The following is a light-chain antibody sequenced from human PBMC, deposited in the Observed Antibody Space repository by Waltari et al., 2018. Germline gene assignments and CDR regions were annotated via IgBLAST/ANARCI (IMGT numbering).Light chain of an antibody. Sequence: QSALTQPASVSGSPGQSIPIPCPCTRRDVGNFNPFSWYQPHPGKVPKLIIYEVSKRPSGVSNHFSGSKSGNTASLTISGLRAEDEADYYCCSYAGSRTYVFGTGTKVTVL. CDR1: RRDVGNFNP. CDR3: CSYAGSRTYV. V-gene: IGLV2-23*02. CDR2: EVS. J-gene: IGLJ1*01.